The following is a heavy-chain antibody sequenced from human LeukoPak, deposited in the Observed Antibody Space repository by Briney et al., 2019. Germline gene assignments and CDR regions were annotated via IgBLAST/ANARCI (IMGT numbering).Heavy chain of an antibody. D-gene: IGHD3-10*01. CDR2: IYYSGST. CDR1: GGSISSGDYY. V-gene: IGHV4-30-4*01. CDR3: ARVVWFGELAYYFDY. J-gene: IGHJ4*02. Sequence: SETLSLTCTVSGGSISSGDYYWSWIRQPPRKGLEWNGYIYYSGSTYYHPSLKSRVTISVDTSKNQFSLKLSSVTAADTAVYYCARVVWFGELAYYFDYWGQGTLVTVSS.